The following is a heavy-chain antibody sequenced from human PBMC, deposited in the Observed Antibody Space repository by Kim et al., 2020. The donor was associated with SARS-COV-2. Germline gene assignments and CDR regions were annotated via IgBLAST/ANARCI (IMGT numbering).Heavy chain of an antibody. CDR3: ARDIGYSSSWFNNGFDY. Sequence: VKGRFTISRDNAKNSLYLQMNSLRAEDTALYYCARDIGYSSSWFNNGFDYWGQGTLVTVSS. J-gene: IGHJ4*02. D-gene: IGHD6-13*01. V-gene: IGHV3-20*03.